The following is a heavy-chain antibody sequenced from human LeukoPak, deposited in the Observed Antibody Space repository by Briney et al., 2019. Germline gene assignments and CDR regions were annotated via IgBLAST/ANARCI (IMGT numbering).Heavy chain of an antibody. CDR1: GFTFSSYG. CDR2: ISWNSGSI. Sequence: GGSLRLSCAASGFTFSSYGMHWVRQAPGKGLEWVSGISWNSGSIGYADSVKGRFTISRDNAKNSLYLQMNSLRAEDTALYYCAKSHGSGSYYPLDYWGQGTLVTVSS. J-gene: IGHJ4*02. V-gene: IGHV3-9*01. D-gene: IGHD3-10*01. CDR3: AKSHGSGSYYPLDY.